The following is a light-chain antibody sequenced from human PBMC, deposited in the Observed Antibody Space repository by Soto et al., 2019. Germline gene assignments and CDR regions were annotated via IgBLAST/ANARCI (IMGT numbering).Light chain of an antibody. CDR2: GAS. Sequence: DIQMTQSPSSLSASVGDRVTITCRASQYIGDFLNWYQQTPGKAPKLLIFGASNLHIGVPSRFSGSGSGTEFTLTINNLQREDFATYFCQQTYITPFTFGQGTRLENK. CDR1: QYIGDF. CDR3: QQTYITPFT. J-gene: IGKJ5*01. V-gene: IGKV1-39*01.